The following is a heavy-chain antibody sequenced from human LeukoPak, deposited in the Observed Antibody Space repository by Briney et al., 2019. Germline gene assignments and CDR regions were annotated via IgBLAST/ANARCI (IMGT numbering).Heavy chain of an antibody. D-gene: IGHD7-27*01. J-gene: IGHJ4*02. V-gene: IGHV3-33*01. Sequence: GGSLRLSCAASGFTFSSYGMHWVRQAPGKGLEWVAVIWYDGSNKYYADSVKGRFTISRDNAKNSLYLQMNSLRAEDMAVYYCARSAGDPPFGYWGQGTLVTVSS. CDR2: IWYDGSNK. CDR1: GFTFSSYG. CDR3: ARSAGDPPFGY.